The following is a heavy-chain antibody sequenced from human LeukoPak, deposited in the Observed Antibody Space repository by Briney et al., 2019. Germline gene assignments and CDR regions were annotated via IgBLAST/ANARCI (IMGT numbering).Heavy chain of an antibody. Sequence: SETLSLTCAVYGGSFSGYYWSWIRQPPGKGLEWIGEINHSGSTNYNPSLKSRVTISVDTSKNQFSLKLSSVTAADTAVYYCARGRVFGDSSWYSDLDYWGQGTLVTVSS. CDR3: ARGRVFGDSSWYSDLDY. V-gene: IGHV4-34*01. CDR1: GGSFSGYY. D-gene: IGHD6-13*01. CDR2: INHSGST. J-gene: IGHJ4*02.